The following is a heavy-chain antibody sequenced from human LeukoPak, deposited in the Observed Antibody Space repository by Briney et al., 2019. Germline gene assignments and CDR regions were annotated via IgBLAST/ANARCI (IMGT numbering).Heavy chain of an antibody. CDR1: GYTFINSA. CDR3: ARVGASYDVFIDD. D-gene: IGHD5-12*01. J-gene: IGHJ4*02. CDR2: ISPYNGYT. Sequence: ASVKVSCKASGYTFINSAIGWVRQAPGQGLEWMGWISPYNGYTKYAESLQGRVTMTTDTSTSTAYMELRSLRSDDTAMYYCARVGASYDVFIDDWGQGTRVTVSS. V-gene: IGHV1-18*01.